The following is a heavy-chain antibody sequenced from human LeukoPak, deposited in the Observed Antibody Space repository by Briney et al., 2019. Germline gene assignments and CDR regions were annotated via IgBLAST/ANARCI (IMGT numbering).Heavy chain of an antibody. CDR1: GFSFRSCW. CDR3: VKDNPVLSY. D-gene: IGHD2/OR15-2a*01. J-gene: IGHJ4*02. CDR2: INGDGSTT. Sequence: PGGSLRLSCAASGFSFRSCWMHWVRQVPGKELVWVSRINGDGSTTNYADSVRGRFTISRDNSKNSLYLEMNSLTTEDTAFYYCVKDNPVLSYWGQGTLVTVSS. V-gene: IGHV3-74*01.